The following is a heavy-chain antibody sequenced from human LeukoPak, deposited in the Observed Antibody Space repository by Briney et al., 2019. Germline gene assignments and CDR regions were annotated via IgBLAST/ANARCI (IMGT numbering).Heavy chain of an antibody. CDR3: ARETARNYFDY. Sequence: PGGSLRLSYAASGFTFSSYEMNWVRQAPGKGLEWVSYISSSGTTIYYADSVKGRFTISRDNAKNSLYLQMNSLRAEDTAVYYCARETARNYFDYWGQGTLVTVSS. CDR1: GFTFSSYE. V-gene: IGHV3-48*03. CDR2: ISSSGTTI. J-gene: IGHJ4*02.